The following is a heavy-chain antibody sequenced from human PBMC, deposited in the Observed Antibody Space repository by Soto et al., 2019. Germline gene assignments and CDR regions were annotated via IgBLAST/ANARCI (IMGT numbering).Heavy chain of an antibody. CDR1: GYTFNNYD. CDR3: TRAYGAETFDF. V-gene: IGHV1-8*02. J-gene: IGHJ5*01. Sequence: GASVKVSCKASGYTFNNYDIHWVRQAPGHGLEWMGWMNPNSGNTGYAQNFRGRVTMTQNTAIGIAYMELSSLRSDDTATYYCTRAYGAETFDFWGQGTRVTVSS. D-gene: IGHD3-10*01. CDR2: MNPNSGNT.